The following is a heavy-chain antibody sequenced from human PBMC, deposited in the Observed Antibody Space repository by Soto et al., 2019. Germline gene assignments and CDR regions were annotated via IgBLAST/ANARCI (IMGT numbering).Heavy chain of an antibody. D-gene: IGHD2-15*01. CDR1: GFSFSSYA. Sequence: QVQLVESGGGVVQPGRSLRLSCEASGFSFSSYAIHWVRQAPGKGLEWVAGISNDGGKEHYSDSVKGRFTISTDKSKNTVYLQMSSLTSEDTAVYYCAKDFIGYGSSVNCHIFDFWGQGAPVSVLS. V-gene: IGHV3-30*18. CDR3: AKDFIGYGSSVNCHIFDF. J-gene: IGHJ4*02. CDR2: ISNDGGKE.